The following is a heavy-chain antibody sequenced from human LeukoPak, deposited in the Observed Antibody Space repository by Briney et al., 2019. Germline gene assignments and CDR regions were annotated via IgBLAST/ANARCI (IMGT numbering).Heavy chain of an antibody. D-gene: IGHD3-9*01. V-gene: IGHV3-23*01. Sequence: GGSLRLSCAASGFPFSSYAMSWARQSPGKGLEWVSAISGGNGNTYYAYYADSVRGRFTISRDSSKNTLYLQMNSLRAEDTAVYYCAKFYDILTGYFDYWGQGTLVTVSS. J-gene: IGHJ4*02. CDR2: ISGGNGNTYYA. CDR3: AKFYDILTGYFDY. CDR1: GFPFSSYA.